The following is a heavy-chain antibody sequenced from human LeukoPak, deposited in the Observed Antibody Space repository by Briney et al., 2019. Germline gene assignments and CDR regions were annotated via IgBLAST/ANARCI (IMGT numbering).Heavy chain of an antibody. J-gene: IGHJ4*02. CDR3: ARYSGSCYNS. CDR2: ISTNGDGT. D-gene: IGHD2-15*01. CDR1: GFTFSTYA. V-gene: IGHV3-64*01. Sequence: SGGSLRLSCAASGFTFSTYAMHWVRQGPGKRLEYVAAISTNGDGTYYANSVRGRFTISRDNSKNTLYLQMGSLRAEDMAVHYCARYSGSCYNSWGQGTLVTVSS.